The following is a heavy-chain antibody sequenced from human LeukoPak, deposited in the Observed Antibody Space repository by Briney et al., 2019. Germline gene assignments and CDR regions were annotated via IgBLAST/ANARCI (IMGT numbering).Heavy chain of an antibody. CDR1: GGSISSYY. CDR3: ARATYCSGGSCYSDAFDI. D-gene: IGHD2-15*01. V-gene: IGHV4-59*08. CDR2: IYYSGST. Sequence: SETLSLTCTVSGGSISSYYWSWIRQPPGKGLEWIGYIYYSGSTYYNPSLKSRVTISVDTSKNQFSLKLSSVTAADTAVYYCARATYCSGGSCYSDAFDIWGQGTMVTVSS. J-gene: IGHJ3*02.